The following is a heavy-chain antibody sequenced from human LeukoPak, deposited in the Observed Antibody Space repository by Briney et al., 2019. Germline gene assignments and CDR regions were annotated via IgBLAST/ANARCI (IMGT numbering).Heavy chain of an antibody. CDR1: GFTFSSYN. D-gene: IGHD1-7*01. V-gene: IGHV3-48*01. CDR3: ARQVYNWNYDY. Sequence: GGSLRLSCAASGFTFSSYNMNWVRQAPGKGLEWVSYISSSSRTIYYADSVKGRFTISRDNAKNSLYLQMNSLRAEDTAVYYCARQVYNWNYDYWGQGTLVTVSS. CDR2: ISSSSRTI. J-gene: IGHJ4*02.